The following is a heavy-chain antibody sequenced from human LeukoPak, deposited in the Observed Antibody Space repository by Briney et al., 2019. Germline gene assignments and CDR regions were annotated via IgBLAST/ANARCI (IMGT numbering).Heavy chain of an antibody. Sequence: ALVKVSCKASGYTFTGYYMHWVRQAPGQGLEWMGWINPNSGGTNYAQRFQGRVTMTRDTSISTAYMELSRLRSDDTAVYYCARSIAAAGTPRGYWGQGTLVTVSS. CDR2: INPNSGGT. CDR3: ARSIAAAGTPRGY. V-gene: IGHV1-2*02. J-gene: IGHJ4*02. D-gene: IGHD6-13*01. CDR1: GYTFTGYY.